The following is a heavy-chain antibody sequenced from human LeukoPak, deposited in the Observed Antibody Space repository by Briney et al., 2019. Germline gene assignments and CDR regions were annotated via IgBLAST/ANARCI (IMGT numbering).Heavy chain of an antibody. CDR1: GFTFTSFS. CDR3: AKDGSYSSSSQLDY. D-gene: IGHD6-6*01. V-gene: IGHV3-23*01. Sequence: GGSLRLSCAASGFTFTSFSMSWVRQAPGKGLEWVSAISGSGGSTYYADPVKGRFTISRDNSKNTLYLQMNSLRAEDTAVYYCAKDGSYSSSSQLDYWGQGTLVTVSS. CDR2: ISGSGGST. J-gene: IGHJ4*02.